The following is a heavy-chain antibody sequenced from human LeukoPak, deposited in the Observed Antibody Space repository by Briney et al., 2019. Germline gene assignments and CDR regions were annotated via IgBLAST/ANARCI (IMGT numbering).Heavy chain of an antibody. CDR2: ISYDGSNK. CDR1: GFTSSSYA. CDR3: ATSQWLRGYGMDV. Sequence: PGGSLRLSCAASGFTSSSYAMHWVRQAPGKGLEWVAVISYDGSNKYYADSVKGRFTISRDNSKNTLYLQMNSLRAEDTAVYYCATSQWLRGYGMDVWGQGTTVTVSS. D-gene: IGHD6-19*01. V-gene: IGHV3-30-3*01. J-gene: IGHJ6*02.